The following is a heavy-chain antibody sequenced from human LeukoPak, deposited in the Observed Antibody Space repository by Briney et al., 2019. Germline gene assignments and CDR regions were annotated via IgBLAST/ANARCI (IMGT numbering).Heavy chain of an antibody. V-gene: IGHV3-33*01. Sequence: PGRSLRLSCAASGFTFSSYGMHWVRQAPGKGLEEAAVIWYDGSIPYYADSVKGRFTISRDNSKNTLYLQMSSLRAEDTAVYYCAREGMSCSSTTCFFDYWGQGTLVTVSS. CDR2: IWYDGSIP. J-gene: IGHJ4*02. D-gene: IGHD2-2*01. CDR1: GFTFSSYG. CDR3: AREGMSCSSTTCFFDY.